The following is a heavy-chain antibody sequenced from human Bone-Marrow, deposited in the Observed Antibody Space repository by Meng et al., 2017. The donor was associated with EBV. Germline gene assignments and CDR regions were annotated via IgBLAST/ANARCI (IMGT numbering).Heavy chain of an antibody. CDR2: ISSRSSYI. D-gene: IGHD2-2*01. V-gene: IGHV3-21*01. CDR1: GFTCSSYS. CDR3: ASLVYQHT. Sequence: EVQLVEPGGXLVMSGGSLRLSCVASGFTCSSYSMNWVRPAPGKGLEWGSSISSRSSYIYYADSVKGRFTISRDNAKNSLYLQMNSLRAEDTAVYYCASLVYQHTWGQGTLVHVSS. J-gene: IGHJ4*02.